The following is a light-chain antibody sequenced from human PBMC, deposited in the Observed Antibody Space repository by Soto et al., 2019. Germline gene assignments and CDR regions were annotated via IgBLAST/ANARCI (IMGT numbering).Light chain of an antibody. V-gene: IGKV1-5*02. CDR2: DAS. CDR1: QSISTW. Sequence: DIQMTQSPSTLCASVGDRVTIICRASQSISTWLAWYQQKPGKAPKLLIYDASSLESGVPSRFGGGGSGTEFALTISSLQPDDFATYYCQQYNSYSFGRGTKVDIK. CDR3: QQYNSYS. J-gene: IGKJ1*01.